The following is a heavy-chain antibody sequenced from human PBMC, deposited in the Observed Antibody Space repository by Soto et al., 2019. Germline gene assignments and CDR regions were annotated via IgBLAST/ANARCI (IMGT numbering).Heavy chain of an antibody. D-gene: IGHD6-19*01. CDR3: AHSMDGWTTVQYFDY. CDR2: IYWNDDK. V-gene: IGHV2-5*01. CDR1: GFSLSTSGVG. J-gene: IGHJ4*02. Sequence: SGPTLVNPTQTLTLTCTFSGFSLSTSGVGVGWIRQPPGKALEWLALIYWNDDKRYSPSLKSRLTITKDTSKNQVVLTMTNMDPVDTATYYCAHSMDGWTTVQYFDYWCQGTLVTVSS.